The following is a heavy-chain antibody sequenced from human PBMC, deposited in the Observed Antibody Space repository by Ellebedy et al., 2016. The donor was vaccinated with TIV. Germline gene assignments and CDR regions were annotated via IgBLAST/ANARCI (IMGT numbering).Heavy chain of an antibody. CDR1: GGTFSSYA. CDR3: ASREDGYNAENYYYYGMDV. Sequence: AASVKVTCKASGGTFSSYAISWVRQAPGQGLEGMRGIIPIFGTANYAQKFQGRVTITADESTSTAYMELSSLRSEDTAVYYCASREDGYNAENYYYYGMDVWGQGTTVTVSS. J-gene: IGHJ6*02. CDR2: IIPIFGTA. V-gene: IGHV1-69*13. D-gene: IGHD5-24*01.